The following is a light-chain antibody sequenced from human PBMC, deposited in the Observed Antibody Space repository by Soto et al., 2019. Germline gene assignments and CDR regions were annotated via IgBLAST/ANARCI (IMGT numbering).Light chain of an antibody. CDR3: SSYTSDSVL. J-gene: IGLJ2*01. CDR2: EVY. V-gene: IGLV2-14*01. CDR1: NSDVGGYDR. Sequence: QSALTQPASVSGSPGQSITISCTGTNSDVGGYDRVSWYQHHPGKAPRLLIFEVYNRPSGISDRFSGSKSGNTASLTISGLQAEDESDYYCSSYTSDSVLFGGGTKLTVL.